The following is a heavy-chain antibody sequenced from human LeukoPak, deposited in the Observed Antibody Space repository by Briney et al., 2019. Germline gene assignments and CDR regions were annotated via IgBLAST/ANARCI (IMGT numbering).Heavy chain of an antibody. V-gene: IGHV4-4*07. J-gene: IGHJ6*03. CDR3: ARTSSSGWYWDAYYYYMDV. CDR1: GGSISSYY. Sequence: TSETLSLTCTVSGGSISSYYWSWIRQPAGKGLEWIGRIYTSGSTNYNPSLKSRVTMSVDTSKNQFSLKLSSVTAADTAVYYCARTSSSGWYWDAYYYYMDVWGKGTTVTISS. D-gene: IGHD6-19*01. CDR2: IYTSGST.